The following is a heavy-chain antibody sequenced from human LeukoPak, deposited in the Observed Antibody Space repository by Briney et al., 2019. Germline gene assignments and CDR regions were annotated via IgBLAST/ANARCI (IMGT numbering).Heavy chain of an antibody. D-gene: IGHD6-13*01. CDR2: ISGSGGST. J-gene: IGHJ4*02. Sequence: PGGSLRLSCAASGFTFSSYAMSWVRQAPGKGLEWVSAISGSGGSTYYADSVKGRITISRDNSKNTLYLQMNSLRAEDAAVYYCAKDPKLYSSSWIDYWGQGTLVTVSS. CDR3: AKDPKLYSSSWIDY. V-gene: IGHV3-23*01. CDR1: GFTFSSYA.